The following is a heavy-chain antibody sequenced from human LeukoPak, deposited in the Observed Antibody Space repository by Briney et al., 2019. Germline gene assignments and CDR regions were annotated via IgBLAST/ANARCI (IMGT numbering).Heavy chain of an antibody. CDR1: GYSISSGYY. CDR2: IYHSGST. Sequence: ASETLSLTCAVSGYSISSGYYWGWIWQPPGKGLEWIGSIYHSGSTYYNPSLKSRVTISVDTSKNQFSLKLSSVTAADTAVYYCARPNTYYYDSSGYYFSDAFDIWGHGTMVTVSS. V-gene: IGHV4-38-2*01. J-gene: IGHJ3*02. D-gene: IGHD3-22*01. CDR3: ARPNTYYYDSSGYYFSDAFDI.